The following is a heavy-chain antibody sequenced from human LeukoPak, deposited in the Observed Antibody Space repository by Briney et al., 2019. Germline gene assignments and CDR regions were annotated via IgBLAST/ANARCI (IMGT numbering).Heavy chain of an antibody. CDR1: GFTFDDYA. J-gene: IGHJ4*02. V-gene: IGHV3-9*01. CDR3: AKGRYYDSSGSFDY. D-gene: IGHD3-22*01. CDR2: ISWNSGSI. Sequence: GRSLRLSCAASGFTFDDYAMHWVRQAPGKGLEWVSGISWNSGSIGYADSVKGRFTISGDNAKNSLYLQMNSLRAEDTALYYCAKGRYYDSSGSFDYWGQGTLVTVSS.